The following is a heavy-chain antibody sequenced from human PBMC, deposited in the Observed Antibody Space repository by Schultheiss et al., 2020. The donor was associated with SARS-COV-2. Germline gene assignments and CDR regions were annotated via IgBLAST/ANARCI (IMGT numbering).Heavy chain of an antibody. Sequence: GESLKISCAASGFTFSSYEMNWVRQAPGKGLEWVSYISSSGSTIYYADSVKGRFTISRDNAKNSLYLQMNSLRAEDTAVYYCARETRQYSSSGIDYWGQGTLVTVSS. V-gene: IGHV3-48*03. D-gene: IGHD6-6*01. CDR2: ISSSGSTI. J-gene: IGHJ4*02. CDR1: GFTFSSYE. CDR3: ARETRQYSSSGIDY.